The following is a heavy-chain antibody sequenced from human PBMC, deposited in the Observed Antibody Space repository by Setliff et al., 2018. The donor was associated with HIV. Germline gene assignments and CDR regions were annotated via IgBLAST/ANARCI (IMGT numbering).Heavy chain of an antibody. Sequence: GESLKISCTASGYNFNNYWIGWVRRMPGKGLEWIGVIYPGDSETRYGPSFQGQVSISADRSITTAYLQWRSLKASDTAMYYCTRRRRAPGSEDLEAYWGQGTLVTVSS. CDR2: IYPGDSET. J-gene: IGHJ4*02. D-gene: IGHD1-26*01. CDR3: TRRRRAPGSEDLEAY. V-gene: IGHV5-51*01. CDR1: GYNFNNYW.